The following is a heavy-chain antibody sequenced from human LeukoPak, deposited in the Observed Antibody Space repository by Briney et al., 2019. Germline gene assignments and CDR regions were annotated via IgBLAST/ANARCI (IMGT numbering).Heavy chain of an antibody. CDR2: INPAGSET. D-gene: IGHD2-15*01. CDR3: ARFGYVAAVDV. J-gene: IGHJ4*02. Sequence: GGSLRLSCAASGFSLSAYWMTWVRQAPGTGLEWVADINPAGSETYYVDPVKGRFSISRDNAKNLVYLQMNSLRAEDTAVYHCARFGYVAAVDVWGQGTPVTVSS. V-gene: IGHV3-7*01. CDR1: GFSLSAYW.